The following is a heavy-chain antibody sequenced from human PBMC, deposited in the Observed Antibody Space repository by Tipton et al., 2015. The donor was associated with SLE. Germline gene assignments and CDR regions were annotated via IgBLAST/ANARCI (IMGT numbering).Heavy chain of an antibody. Sequence: SLRLSCAASGFTFSSYGMHWVRQAPGKGLEWVAVIWYDGSNKYYADSVKGRFTISRDNSKNTLYLQMNSLRAEDTAAYYCARDFISDRSSRSDAFDIWGQGTMITVSS. CDR2: IWYDGSNK. D-gene: IGHD6-13*01. V-gene: IGHV3-33*01. J-gene: IGHJ3*02. CDR3: ARDFISDRSSRSDAFDI. CDR1: GFTFSSYG.